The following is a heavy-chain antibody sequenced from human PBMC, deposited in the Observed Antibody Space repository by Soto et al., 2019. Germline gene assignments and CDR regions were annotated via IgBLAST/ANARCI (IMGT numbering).Heavy chain of an antibody. CDR3: ARVGPWVPYYYDSSPYTFENWFDP. D-gene: IGHD3-22*01. CDR2: IYHGGST. V-gene: IGHV4-38-2*01. Sequence: SETLSLTCAVSGYSITSGSYWAGLGQPPGKGLGWMGSIYHGGSTYYNPSLNSRVTLSIDMTNNHVSLILNSVTAADTAVYYCARVGPWVPYYYDSSPYTFENWFDPWGQGTLVTVSS. J-gene: IGHJ5*02. CDR1: GYSITSGSY.